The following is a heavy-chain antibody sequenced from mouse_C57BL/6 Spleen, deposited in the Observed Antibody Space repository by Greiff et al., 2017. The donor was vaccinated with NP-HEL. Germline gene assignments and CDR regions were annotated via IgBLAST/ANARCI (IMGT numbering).Heavy chain of an antibody. J-gene: IGHJ3*01. V-gene: IGHV5-17*01. D-gene: IGHD1-1*01. CDR1: GFTFSDYG. CDR2: ISSGSSTI. CDR3: ARGYGSSSAWFAC. Sequence: EVKLVESGGGLVKPGGSLKLSCAASGFTFSDYGMHWVRQAPEKGLEWVAYISSGSSTIYYADTVKGRFTISRDNAKNTLFLQMTSLRSEDTAMYYCARGYGSSSAWFACWGQGTLVTVSA.